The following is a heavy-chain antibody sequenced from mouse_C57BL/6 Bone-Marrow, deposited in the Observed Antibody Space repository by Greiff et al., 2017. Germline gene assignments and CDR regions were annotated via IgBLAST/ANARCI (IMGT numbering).Heavy chain of an antibody. CDR1: GYAFSSSW. D-gene: IGHD4-1*01. V-gene: IGHV1-82*01. J-gene: IGHJ1*03. CDR3: ARSWDDWYFGV. Sequence: QVQLQQSGPELVKPGASVKISCKASGYAFSSSWMNWVKQRPGKGLEWIGRIYPGDGDTNYNGKFKGKATLTADKSSSTAYMQLSSLTSEDSAVYFCARSWDDWYFGVWGTGTTVTVSS. CDR2: IYPGDGDT.